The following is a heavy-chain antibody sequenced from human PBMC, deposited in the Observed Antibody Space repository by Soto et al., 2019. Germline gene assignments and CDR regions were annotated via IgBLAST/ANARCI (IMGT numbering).Heavy chain of an antibody. CDR1: GFTFISYA. Sequence: GGSLRVSCAASGFTFISYAMSWVRQAPGKGLEWVSAISGSGGSTYYADSVKGRFTISRDNSKNTLYLQMNSLRAEDTAVYYCAKVSLGDIGHFDYWGQGTLVTVSS. D-gene: IGHD2-21*02. J-gene: IGHJ4*02. CDR3: AKVSLGDIGHFDY. CDR2: ISGSGGST. V-gene: IGHV3-23*01.